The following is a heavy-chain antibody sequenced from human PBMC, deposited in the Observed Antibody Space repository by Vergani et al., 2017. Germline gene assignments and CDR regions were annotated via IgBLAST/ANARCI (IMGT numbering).Heavy chain of an antibody. Sequence: QVQLVESGGGVVQPGRSLRLSCAASGFTFSSYGMHWVRQAPGKGLEWVAVISYDGSNKYYADSVKGRFTISRDNSKNTLYLQMNSLRAEETAVYYCAKDQNQALPYWGQGTLVTVSS. D-gene: IGHD1-14*01. CDR1: GFTFSSYG. CDR2: ISYDGSNK. J-gene: IGHJ4*02. CDR3: AKDQNQALPY. V-gene: IGHV3-30*18.